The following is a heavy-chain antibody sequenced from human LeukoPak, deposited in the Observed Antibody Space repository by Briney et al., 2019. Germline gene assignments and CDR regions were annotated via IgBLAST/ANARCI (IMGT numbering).Heavy chain of an antibody. D-gene: IGHD3-9*01. Sequence: PSETLSLTCAVYGGSFSGYYWSWIRQPPGKGLEWIGEINHSGSTNYNPSLKSRVTISVDTSKNQFSLKLSSVTAADTAVYYCARGRKYFIWGQGTLVTVSS. CDR3: ARGRKYFI. V-gene: IGHV4-34*01. J-gene: IGHJ4*02. CDR2: INHSGST. CDR1: GGSFSGYY.